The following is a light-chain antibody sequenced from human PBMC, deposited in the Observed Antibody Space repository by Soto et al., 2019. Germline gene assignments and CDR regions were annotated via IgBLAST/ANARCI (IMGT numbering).Light chain of an antibody. CDR2: CAS. CDR3: QQYGSSQT. Sequence: EIVLTQSPGTLSLSPGERSTLSCRASQSVSNNYLAWYQQKPGQAPRLLIYCASSRATGIPDRFSGSGSGTDFTLTISRLEPEDFAVYYCQQYGSSQTFGQGTKVDIK. J-gene: IGKJ1*01. V-gene: IGKV3-20*01. CDR1: QSVSNNY.